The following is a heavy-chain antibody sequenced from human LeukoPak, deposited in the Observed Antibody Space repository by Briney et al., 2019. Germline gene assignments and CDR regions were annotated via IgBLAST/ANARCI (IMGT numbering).Heavy chain of an antibody. CDR2: INHSGST. Sequence: PGGSLRLSCAASGFTFSSYSMNWVRQAPGKGLEWIGEINHSGSTNYNPSLKSRVTISVDTSKNQFSLKLSSVTAADTAVYYCARHLRGSSNFDYWGQGTLVTVSS. D-gene: IGHD6-6*01. J-gene: IGHJ4*02. V-gene: IGHV4-34*01. CDR1: GFTFSSYS. CDR3: ARHLRGSSNFDY.